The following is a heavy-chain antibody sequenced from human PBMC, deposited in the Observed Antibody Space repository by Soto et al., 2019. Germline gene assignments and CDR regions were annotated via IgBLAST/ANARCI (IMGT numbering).Heavy chain of an antibody. J-gene: IGHJ4*02. D-gene: IGHD3-3*01. Sequence: QPGGSLRLSCAASGFTLGRYTMGWVRQAPEKGLEWVAESYSTGGTEYADAVKGRFTISRDNSRNMLFLQMNSLGVEDTALYYCARDREPDGIWTFDSWGQGTLVTVSS. CDR1: GFTLGRYT. CDR2: SYSTGGT. CDR3: ARDREPDGIWTFDS. V-gene: IGHV3-53*01.